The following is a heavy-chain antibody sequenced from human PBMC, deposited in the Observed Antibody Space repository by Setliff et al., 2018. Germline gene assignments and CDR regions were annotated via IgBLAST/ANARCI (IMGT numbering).Heavy chain of an antibody. D-gene: IGHD5-12*01. CDR2: SRNKAQGHTT. V-gene: IGHV3-72*01. J-gene: IGHJ4*02. CDR3: GRTESGYVKY. Sequence: GGSLRLSCAASALTFSSYWMNWVRQAPGKGLEWVGRSRNKAQGHTTEYAASVKGRFSISRDDSRNSVYLQMNSLTTEDTAVYYCGRTESGYVKYWGQGTLVTVSS. CDR1: ALTFSSYW.